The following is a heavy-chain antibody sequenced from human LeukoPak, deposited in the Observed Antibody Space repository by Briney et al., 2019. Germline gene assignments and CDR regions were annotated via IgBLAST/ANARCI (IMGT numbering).Heavy chain of an antibody. D-gene: IGHD6-13*01. V-gene: IGHV3-23*01. CDR2: ISDSGANT. J-gene: IGHJ4*02. CDR1: GFTFSSYS. Sequence: GGSLRLSCAASGFTFSSYSMSWVRQAPGKGLEWVSIISDSGANTYYADSVRGRFTISRDNSKNTLYLQMNSLRAEDTAVYYCAREVALIAAAGTNYWGQGTLVTVSS. CDR3: AREVALIAAAGTNY.